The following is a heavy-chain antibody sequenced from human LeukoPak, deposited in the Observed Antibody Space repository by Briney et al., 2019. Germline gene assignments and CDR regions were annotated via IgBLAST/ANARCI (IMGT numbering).Heavy chain of an antibody. CDR2: IYYSGST. CDR3: ARGREVVGATFSRFDP. D-gene: IGHD1-26*01. V-gene: IGHV4-61*01. J-gene: IGHJ5*02. Sequence: PSETLSLTCTVSGGSISSNNYYWSWIRQPPGKGLEWIGYIYYSGSTNYNPSLKSRVTISVDTSKKQFSLKLSSVTAADTAVYYCARGREVVGATFSRFDPWGQGTLVTVSS. CDR1: GGSISSNNYY.